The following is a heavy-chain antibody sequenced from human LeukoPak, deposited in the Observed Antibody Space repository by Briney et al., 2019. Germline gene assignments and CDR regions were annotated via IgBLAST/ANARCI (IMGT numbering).Heavy chain of an antibody. V-gene: IGHV1-3*01. CDR2: INAGNGNT. CDR1: GYTFTSYA. Sequence: ASVKVSCKASGYTFTSYAMHWVRQAPGQRLEWMGWINAGNGNTKYSQKFQGRVTITRDTSASTAYMELSSLRSENTAVYYCARGLPEMATTPDAFDIWGQGTMVTVSS. CDR3: ARGLPEMATTPDAFDI. D-gene: IGHD5-24*01. J-gene: IGHJ3*02.